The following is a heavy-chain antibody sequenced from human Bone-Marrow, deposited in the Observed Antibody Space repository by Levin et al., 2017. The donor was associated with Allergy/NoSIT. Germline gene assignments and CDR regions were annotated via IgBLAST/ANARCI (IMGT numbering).Heavy chain of an antibody. CDR1: GFTVSSNY. Sequence: PGGSLRLSCAASGFTVSSNYMSWVRQAPGKGLEWVSVIYSGGSTYYADSVKGRFTISRDNSKNTLYLQMNSLRAEDTAVYYCARERTYYYDSSGYYRGAFDIWGQGTMVTVSS. CDR2: IYSGGST. V-gene: IGHV3-53*01. J-gene: IGHJ3*02. CDR3: ARERTYYYDSSGYYRGAFDI. D-gene: IGHD3-22*01.